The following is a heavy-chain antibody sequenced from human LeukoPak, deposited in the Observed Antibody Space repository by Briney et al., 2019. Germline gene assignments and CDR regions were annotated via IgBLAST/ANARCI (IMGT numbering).Heavy chain of an antibody. J-gene: IGHJ6*03. CDR3: ARLGLLYYYYYMDV. V-gene: IGHV1-18*01. D-gene: IGHD2/OR15-2a*01. CDR1: GYTFTSYG. Sequence: ASVKVSCKASGYTFTSYGISWVRQAPGQGVEWMGWISAYNGNTNYAQKLQGRVTMTTDTSTSTAYMELRSLRSDDTAVYYCARLGLLYYYYYMDVWGKGTTVTISS. CDR2: ISAYNGNT.